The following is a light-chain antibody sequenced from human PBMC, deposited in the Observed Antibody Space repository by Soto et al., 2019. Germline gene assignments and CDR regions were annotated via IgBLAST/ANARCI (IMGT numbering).Light chain of an antibody. CDR1: SSDVGSYNY. J-gene: IGLJ1*01. CDR3: CSYAGSTYV. V-gene: IGLV2-11*01. Sequence: QSVLTQPRSVSGSPGQSVTISCTGTSSDVGSYNYVSWYQQHPGKAPKLMIFDVSKRPSGVPDRCSGFKSGDTASLTISGLQAEDEADYSCCSYAGSTYVFGAGTKVTVL. CDR2: DVS.